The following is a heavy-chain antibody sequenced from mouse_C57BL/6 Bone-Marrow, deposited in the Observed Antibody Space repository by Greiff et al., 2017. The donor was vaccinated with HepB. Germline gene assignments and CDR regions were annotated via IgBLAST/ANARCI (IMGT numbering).Heavy chain of an antibody. CDR1: GYTFTSYW. CDR3: ARIYYYGSSCAMDY. CDR2: IDPSDSYT. Sequence: QVQLQQSGAELVMPGASVKLSCKASGYTFTSYWMHWVKQRPGQGLEWIGEIDPSDSYTNYNQKFKGKSTLTVDKSSSTAYMQLSSLTSEDSAVYYCARIYYYGSSCAMDYWGQGTSVTVSS. D-gene: IGHD1-1*01. V-gene: IGHV1-69*01. J-gene: IGHJ4*01.